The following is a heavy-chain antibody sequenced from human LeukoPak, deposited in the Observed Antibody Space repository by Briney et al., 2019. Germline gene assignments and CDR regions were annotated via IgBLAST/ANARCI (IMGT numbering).Heavy chain of an antibody. CDR3: AKSLEEYQLLPFDY. J-gene: IGHJ4*02. CDR2: ISYDGSNK. Sequence: GRSLRLSCAASGFTFSSYVMHWVRQAPGKRLEWVAVISYDGSNKYYADSVKGRFTISRDNSKNTLYLQMNSLRAEDTAVYYCAKSLEEYQLLPFDYWGQGTLVTVSS. D-gene: IGHD2-2*01. V-gene: IGHV3-30*18. CDR1: GFTFSSYV.